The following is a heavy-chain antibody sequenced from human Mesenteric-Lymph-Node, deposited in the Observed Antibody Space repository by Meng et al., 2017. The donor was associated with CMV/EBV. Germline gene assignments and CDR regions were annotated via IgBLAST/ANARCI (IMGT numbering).Heavy chain of an antibody. D-gene: IGHD6-6*01. V-gene: IGHV1-69*05. CDR2: IIPIFGTA. Sequence: SVKVSCKASGGTFSSYAISWVRQAPGQGLEWMGGIIPIFGTANYAQKFQGRVTITTDESTSTAYMELRSLRSDDTAVYYCARHSSSSRSEVDYWGQGTLVTVSS. CDR1: GGTFSSYA. J-gene: IGHJ4*02. CDR3: ARHSSSSRSEVDY.